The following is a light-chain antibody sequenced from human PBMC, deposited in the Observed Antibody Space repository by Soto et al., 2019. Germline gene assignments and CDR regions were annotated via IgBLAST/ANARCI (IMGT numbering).Light chain of an antibody. CDR1: QNIDKW. Sequence: DIQMTQSPSTLSASVGDRVSITCRASQNIDKWLAWYQQKPQKAPKLLIFDASTLESGVPSRFSGSGSGTEFTLTISSLQPDDFATYYCQQYNNYWTFGQGTKVDIK. CDR2: DAS. V-gene: IGKV1-5*01. J-gene: IGKJ1*01. CDR3: QQYNNYWT.